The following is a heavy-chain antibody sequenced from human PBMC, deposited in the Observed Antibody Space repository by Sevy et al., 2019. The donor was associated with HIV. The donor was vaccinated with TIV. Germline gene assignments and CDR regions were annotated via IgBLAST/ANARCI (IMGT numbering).Heavy chain of an antibody. D-gene: IGHD3-22*01. CDR3: AGGRYDSSGSFDAFDI. J-gene: IGHJ3*02. Sequence: GGSLRLSCKPSGFTFITYAMNWVRQAPGKGLEWVSTIYGSGGATYYADSVKGRFTISRVNSKNTLYLQMNSLRTEDSAVYYCAGGRYDSSGSFDAFDIWGQGTMVTVSS. CDR2: IYGSGGAT. V-gene: IGHV3-23*01. CDR1: GFTFITYA.